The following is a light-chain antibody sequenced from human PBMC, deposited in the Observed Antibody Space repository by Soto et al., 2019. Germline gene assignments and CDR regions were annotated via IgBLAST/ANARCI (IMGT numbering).Light chain of an antibody. Sequence: DIVMTQSPDSLAVSLGERATINCKSSQTVLYSSNNMNYLAWYQHKPGQPPKLLIYWASTRESGVPDRFSGSGSVTDFTLTISSLQAEDVAVYSCQQYLTTPSFGPGTKVDI. CDR2: WAS. CDR3: QQYLTTPS. V-gene: IGKV4-1*01. J-gene: IGKJ3*01. CDR1: QTVLYSSNNMNY.